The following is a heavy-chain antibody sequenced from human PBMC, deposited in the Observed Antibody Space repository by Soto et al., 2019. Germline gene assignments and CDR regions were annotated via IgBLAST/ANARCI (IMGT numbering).Heavy chain of an antibody. Sequence: GGSLRISCAASGFTFSSYAMHWVRQAPGKGLEWVAVISYDGSNKYYADSVKGRFTISRDNSKNTLYLQMNSLRAEDTAVYYCARATGYSSSWYSDYWGQGTLVTVSS. J-gene: IGHJ4*02. D-gene: IGHD6-13*01. CDR3: ARATGYSSSWYSDY. V-gene: IGHV3-30*04. CDR2: ISYDGSNK. CDR1: GFTFSSYA.